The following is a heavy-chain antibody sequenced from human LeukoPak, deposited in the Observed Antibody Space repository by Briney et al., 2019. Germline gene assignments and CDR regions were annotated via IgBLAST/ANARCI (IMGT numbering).Heavy chain of an antibody. CDR1: EFTFSTYW. J-gene: IGHJ6*03. CDR2: ISRDGGNT. CDR3: AREWDLPGAYYMDV. Sequence: PGGSLRLSCAASEFTFSTYWMHWVRQAPGKGLVWVSRISRDGGNTFYADSVKGRFTISRDNSKNTLYLQMDSLRGDDTAVYYCAREWDLPGAYYMDVWGKGTTVTVSS. V-gene: IGHV3-74*01. D-gene: IGHD1-26*01.